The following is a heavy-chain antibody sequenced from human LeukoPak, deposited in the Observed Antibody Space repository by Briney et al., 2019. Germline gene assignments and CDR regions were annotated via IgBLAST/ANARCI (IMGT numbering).Heavy chain of an antibody. CDR1: GYSFTTYG. D-gene: IGHD2-2*01. Sequence: ASVKVSCKASGYSFTTYGISWVRQAPGQGLEWMGWISAYSGDTNYARNLQGRGTMTTDTSTSTAYMELRSLRSDDTAVYYCARDIVVLPSAESDYYYYGMDVWGKGTTVTVSS. CDR2: ISAYSGDT. V-gene: IGHV1-18*04. CDR3: ARDIVVLPSAESDYYYYGMDV. J-gene: IGHJ6*04.